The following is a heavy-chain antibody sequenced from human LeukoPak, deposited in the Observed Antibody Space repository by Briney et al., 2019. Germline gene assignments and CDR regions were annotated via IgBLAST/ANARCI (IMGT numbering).Heavy chain of an antibody. CDR1: GGSFSGFY. V-gene: IGHV4-34*01. CDR2: INHIGST. CDR3: ARGGVRGVNTSNDY. Sequence: SETLSLTCAVYGGSFSGFYWSWIRQPPGKGLEWIGEINHIGSTNYNPSLKSRVTISLDTSRNQFSVRLTSVTAADTALYYCARGGVRGVNTSNDYWGQGTLVTVSS. D-gene: IGHD3-10*01. J-gene: IGHJ4*02.